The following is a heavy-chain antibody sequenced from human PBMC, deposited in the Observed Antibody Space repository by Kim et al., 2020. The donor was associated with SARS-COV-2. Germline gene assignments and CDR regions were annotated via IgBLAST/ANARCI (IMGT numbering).Heavy chain of an antibody. D-gene: IGHD5-18*01. CDR3: ATWIQLWLMDV. CDR1: GGTFSSYA. CDR2: IIPILGIA. J-gene: IGHJ6*04. V-gene: IGHV1-69*04. Sequence: SVKVSCKASGGTFSSYAISWVRQAPGQGLEWMGRIIPILGIANYAQKFQGRVTITADKSTSTAYMELSSLRSEDTAVYYCATWIQLWLMDVWGKGTTVTVSS.